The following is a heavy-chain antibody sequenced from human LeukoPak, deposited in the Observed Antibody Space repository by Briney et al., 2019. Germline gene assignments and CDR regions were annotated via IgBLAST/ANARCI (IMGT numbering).Heavy chain of an antibody. Sequence: SETLSLTCTVSGGSISSGSYYWSWIRQPPGKGLEWIGYIYYSGSTNYNPSLKSRVTISVDTSKNQFSLKLTSVTAADTAVYYCARGTNDYSNYAIDYWGQGTLVTVSS. CDR3: ARGTNDYSNYAIDY. CDR2: IYYSGST. D-gene: IGHD4-4*01. V-gene: IGHV4-61*01. CDR1: GGSISSGSYY. J-gene: IGHJ4*02.